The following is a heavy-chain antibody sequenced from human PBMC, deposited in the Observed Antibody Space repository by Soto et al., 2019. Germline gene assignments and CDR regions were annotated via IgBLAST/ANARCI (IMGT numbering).Heavy chain of an antibody. J-gene: IGHJ4*02. CDR2: TNPSGGST. V-gene: IGHV1-46*01. Sequence: QVQLVQSGAEVKKPGASVKVSCKASGYTFTSYYMHWVRQAPGKGLEWMGITNPSGGSTSHAHNFQGRVNMTTDTSTSTVYMELSSLRSEDTAVYYCARGIGGIYDFDYWGQGTLVTVSS. CDR3: ARGIGGIYDFDY. D-gene: IGHD3-16*01. CDR1: GYTFTSYY.